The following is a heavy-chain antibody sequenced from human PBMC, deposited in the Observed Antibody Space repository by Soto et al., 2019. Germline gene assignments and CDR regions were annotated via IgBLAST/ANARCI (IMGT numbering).Heavy chain of an antibody. V-gene: IGHV4-59*08. CDR3: ARGNTHGYYYMDV. CDR2: FYYSGLT. Sequence: XXTLSLAFAVSGASMNTCYWRWIPQPPGKGLEWIGYFYYSGLTNYNPSLKSRVTISLDTSKNQFSLKLSSVPAADTAVYFCARGNTHGYYYMDVWGRGTTVTVSS. J-gene: IGHJ6*03. CDR1: GASMNTCY. D-gene: IGHD3-22*01.